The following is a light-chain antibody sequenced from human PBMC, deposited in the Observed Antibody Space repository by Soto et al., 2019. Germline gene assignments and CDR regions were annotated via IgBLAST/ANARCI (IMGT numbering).Light chain of an antibody. J-gene: IGKJ1*01. V-gene: IGKV3-20*01. CDR2: GAS. CDR1: QSVDSAF. CDR3: QQYASSLT. Sequence: EIVLTQSPGSLCLSLGERATLSCRASQSVDSAFFAWYQQKPGQPPRLLMYGASRRATGIPDRFSGSGSGTDFTLTISRLEPEDFAVYYCQQYASSLTFGQGTKVEI.